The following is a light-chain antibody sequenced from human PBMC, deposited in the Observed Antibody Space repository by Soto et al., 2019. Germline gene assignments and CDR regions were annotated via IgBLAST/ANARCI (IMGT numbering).Light chain of an antibody. CDR3: QQYGSSPVT. V-gene: IGKV3-20*01. CDR1: QSVSSID. Sequence: EIVLTQSPGTLSLSPGERATLSCRASQSVSSIDLAWYQQKPGQPPRLLIYGASSRPTGIPDRFSGSGSGTDFTLTITRLESEEFAVYYCQQYGSSPVTFGQGTRLDIK. J-gene: IGKJ5*01. CDR2: GAS.